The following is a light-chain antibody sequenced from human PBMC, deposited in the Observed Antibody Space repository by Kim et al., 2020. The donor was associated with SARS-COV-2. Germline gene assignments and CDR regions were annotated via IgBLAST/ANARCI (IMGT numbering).Light chain of an antibody. CDR3: QSYDSSNPWV. CDR1: SGNIASNY. V-gene: IGLV6-57*03. CDR2: EDN. Sequence: KTVTISGTRSSGNIASNYVQWYQQRPGSAPTTVIYEDNQRPSGVPDRFSGSIDSSSNSASLTISGLKTEDEADYYCQSYDSSNPWVFGGGTQLTVL. J-gene: IGLJ3*02.